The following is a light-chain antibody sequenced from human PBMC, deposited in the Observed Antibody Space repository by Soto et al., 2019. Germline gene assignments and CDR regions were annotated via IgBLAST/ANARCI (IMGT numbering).Light chain of an antibody. Sequence: QSALTQPASGSGSPGQSITISCTGTSSDVGSYNLVSWYQQHPGKAPKLMIYEVSKRPSGVSNRFSGSKSGNTASLTISGLQAEDEADYYCCSYAGSKVVFGGGTKLTVL. CDR3: CSYAGSKVV. CDR1: SSDVGSYNL. CDR2: EVS. V-gene: IGLV2-23*02. J-gene: IGLJ2*01.